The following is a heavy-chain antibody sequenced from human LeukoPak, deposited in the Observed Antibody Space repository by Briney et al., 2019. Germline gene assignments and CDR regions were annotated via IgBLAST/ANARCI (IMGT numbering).Heavy chain of an antibody. CDR3: ARGAYGDYDY. D-gene: IGHD4-17*01. CDR2: INRDGREK. CDR1: GFTFSSVW. J-gene: IGHJ4*02. V-gene: IGHV3-7*03. Sequence: GGSLRLSCAASGFTFSSVWMTWVRQAPGKGLEWVANINRDGREKYYVGSVKGPITISRDNSKNTLFLQMDSLRAEDTAVYYCARGAYGDYDYWGQGTLVTVSS.